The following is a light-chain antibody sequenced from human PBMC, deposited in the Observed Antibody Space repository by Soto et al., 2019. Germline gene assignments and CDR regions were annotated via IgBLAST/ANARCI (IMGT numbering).Light chain of an antibody. CDR3: HQYGSSVRA. J-gene: IGKJ1*01. CDR2: WAS. Sequence: DIVMTQSPDSLAVSLGERATINCKSSQSVLYSSNNKNYLAWYQQKPGQPPKLLIYWASTRESGVPDRFSGSGSGTDFTLTISRLEADDVAVYHCHQYGSSVRAFGQGTKLEIK. CDR1: QSVLYSSNNKNY. V-gene: IGKV4-1*01.